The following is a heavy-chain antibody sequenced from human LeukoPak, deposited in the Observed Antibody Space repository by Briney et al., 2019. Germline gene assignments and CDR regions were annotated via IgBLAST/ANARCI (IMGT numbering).Heavy chain of an antibody. CDR2: IYCSGST. CDR3: ARRDSSGYLDY. J-gene: IGHJ4*02. V-gene: IGHV4-31*03. Sequence: SETLSLTCTVSGGSISSGGYYWSWIRQHPGKGLEWIGYIYCSGSTYYNPSLKSRVTISVDTSKNQFSLKLSSVTAADTAVYYCARRDSSGYLDYWGQGTLVTVSS. CDR1: GGSISSGGYY. D-gene: IGHD3-22*01.